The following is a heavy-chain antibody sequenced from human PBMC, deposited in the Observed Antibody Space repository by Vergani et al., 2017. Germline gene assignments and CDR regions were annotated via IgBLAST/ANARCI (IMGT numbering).Heavy chain of an antibody. CDR2: INPNSGGT. Sequence: QVQLVQSGAEVKKPGASVKVSCKASGYTFTGYYMHWVRQAPGQGLEWMGWINPNSGGTNYAQKFQGRVTMTRDTSISTAYMELSRLRSEDTAVYYCARAARPPPESPYYYYYGMDVWGQGTTVTVSS. CDR1: GYTFTGYY. V-gene: IGHV1-2*02. CDR3: ARAARPPPESPYYYYYGMDV. J-gene: IGHJ6*02.